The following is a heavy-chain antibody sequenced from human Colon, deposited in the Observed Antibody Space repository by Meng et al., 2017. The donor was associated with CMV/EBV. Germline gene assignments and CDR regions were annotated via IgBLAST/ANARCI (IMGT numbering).Heavy chain of an antibody. D-gene: IGHD2-15*01. CDR2: ISSSSRDI. CDR3: ATTIVVLPAATTDY. CDR1: GFNFRIYW. Sequence: GESLKISCAASGFNFRIYWMHWVRQAPGKGLEWVSSISSSSRDINYADSVKGRFTISRDNAKNSLYLQMNSLRAEDSGVYYCATTIVVLPAATTDYWGQGTLVTVSS. J-gene: IGHJ4*02. V-gene: IGHV3-21*01.